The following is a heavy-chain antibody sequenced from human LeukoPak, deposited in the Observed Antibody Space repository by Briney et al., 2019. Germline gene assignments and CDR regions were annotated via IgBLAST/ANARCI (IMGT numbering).Heavy chain of an antibody. CDR3: AKDRGGSGWVFDY. CDR1: GFTFNTYA. V-gene: IGHV3-23*01. J-gene: IGHJ4*02. Sequence: GGSLRLSCAASGFTFNTYAMSWVRQAPGKGLEWISAFSGSGGSTYYADSVKGRFTISRDNSKNTLYLQMSSLRAEDTAVYYCAKDRGGSGWVFDYWGQGTLVTVSS. CDR2: FSGSGGST. D-gene: IGHD6-19*01.